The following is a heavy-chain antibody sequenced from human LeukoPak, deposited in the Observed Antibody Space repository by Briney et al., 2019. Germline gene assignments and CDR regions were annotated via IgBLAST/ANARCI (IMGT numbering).Heavy chain of an antibody. J-gene: IGHJ2*01. CDR1: GYTFTGHY. Sequence: ASVKVSCKASGYTFTGHYLHWVRQAPGQGLEWMGWINPKTGVTKYAQKFQGRVTMTRDTSISTPYMDLSRLTSDDTAVYHCARDFGYSSGWADWYFDLWGGGTLVSVSS. CDR3: ARDFGYSSGWADWYFDL. V-gene: IGHV1-2*02. D-gene: IGHD6-19*01. CDR2: INPKTGVT.